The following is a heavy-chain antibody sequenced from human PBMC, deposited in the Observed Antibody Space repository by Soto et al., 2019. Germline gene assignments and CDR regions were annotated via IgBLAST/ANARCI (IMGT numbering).Heavy chain of an antibody. Sequence: SQTLSLTCTVSGGSIISGSYYWGWIRQPPGKGLEWIATIHSTGTTSYNPSLKSRVSTSVDTAKNQFSLKVTSVTAADTAVYFCARIITIFGVVITREGWFDPWGQGTLVTVSS. CDR2: IHSTGTT. V-gene: IGHV4-39*01. J-gene: IGHJ5*02. D-gene: IGHD3-3*01. CDR1: GGSIISGSYY. CDR3: ARIITIFGVVITREGWFDP.